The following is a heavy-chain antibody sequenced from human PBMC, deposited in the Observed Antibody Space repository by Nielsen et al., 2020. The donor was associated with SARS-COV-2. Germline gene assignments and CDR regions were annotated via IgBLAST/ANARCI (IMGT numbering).Heavy chain of an antibody. CDR3: ATENVDKRDYGLDV. V-gene: IGHV3-11*03. CDR2: ISDSSSYT. D-gene: IGHD5-12*01. CDR1: GFTFSDYY. J-gene: IGHJ6*02. Sequence: GESLKISCAASGFTFSDYYMSWIRQAPGKGLEWVSYISDSSSYTNYAESVKGRFTISRDNAKNSLYLQMSSLRAEDTAVYYCATENVDKRDYGLDVWGQGTTVTVSS.